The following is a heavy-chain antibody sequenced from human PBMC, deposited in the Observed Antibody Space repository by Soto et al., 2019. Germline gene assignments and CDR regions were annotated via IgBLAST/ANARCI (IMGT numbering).Heavy chain of an antibody. Sequence: PGGSLRLSCAASGFTFSSYSMNWVRQAPGKGLEWVSSISSSSSYIYYADSVKGRFTISRDNAKNSLYLQMNSLRAEDTAVYYCARALPTGTSPDYWGQGTLVTVSS. V-gene: IGHV3-21*01. CDR2: ISSSSSYI. D-gene: IGHD2-8*01. CDR3: ARALPTGTSPDY. CDR1: GFTFSSYS. J-gene: IGHJ4*02.